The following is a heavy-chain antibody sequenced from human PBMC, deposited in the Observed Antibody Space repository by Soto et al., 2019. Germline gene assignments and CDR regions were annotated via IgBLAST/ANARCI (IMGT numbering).Heavy chain of an antibody. V-gene: IGHV3-74*01. CDR1: GFDFSNSW. CDR2: INSDGSST. D-gene: IGHD4-17*01. Sequence: GGSLRLSCAASGFDFSNSWMHWVRQVPGKGLVWVSHINSDGSSTTYADSVKGRFTISRDNARTTVYLQLDSLRVEDTAVYYCARDKSYALAVWGQGTSVTVSS. CDR3: ARDKSYALAV. J-gene: IGHJ6*02.